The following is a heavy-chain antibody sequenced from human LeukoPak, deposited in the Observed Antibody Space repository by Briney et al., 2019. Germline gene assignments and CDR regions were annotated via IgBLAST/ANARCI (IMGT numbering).Heavy chain of an antibody. J-gene: IGHJ6*03. CDR2: LSGSGSRT. V-gene: IGHV3-23*01. Sequence: GGSLRLSCAGSGFNFNNYAMSWVRQAPGKGLEWVSGLSGSGSRTYYADSVKGRFTISRNNSKSTLYLQMNSLRVEDTAIYYCAKYGSGWTLYFYYYMDVWGKGTTVTVSS. CDR1: GFNFNNYA. CDR3: AKYGSGWTLYFYYYMDV. D-gene: IGHD6-19*01.